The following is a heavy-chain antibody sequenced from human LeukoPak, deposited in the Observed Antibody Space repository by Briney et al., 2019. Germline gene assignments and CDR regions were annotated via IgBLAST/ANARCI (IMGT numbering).Heavy chain of an antibody. CDR1: GYSISSGYY. V-gene: IGHV4-38-2*02. Sequence: SETLSLTCTVSGYSISSGYYWGWSRQPPGKGLEWIGSIWHSGSTYYNPSLKSRITISVDTSKNQFSLRLSSVTAADTAVYYCAREWSAAPFYYFDYWGQGTLVTVSS. CDR2: IWHSGST. D-gene: IGHD3-3*02. CDR3: AREWSAAPFYYFDY. J-gene: IGHJ4*02.